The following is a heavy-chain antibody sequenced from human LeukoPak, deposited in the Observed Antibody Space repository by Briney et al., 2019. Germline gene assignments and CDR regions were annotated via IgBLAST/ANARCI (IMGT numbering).Heavy chain of an antibody. Sequence: SQTLSLTCTVSGGSISSGSYYWNWIRQPAGKGLEWIGRIYTSGSTNYNPSLKSRVTISVDTSKNQFSLKLSSVIAADTAVYYCAREGLNMVRGVIPKEAWGWFDPWGQGTLVTVSS. CDR1: GGSISSGSYY. D-gene: IGHD3-10*01. CDR2: IYTSGST. J-gene: IGHJ5*02. V-gene: IGHV4-61*02. CDR3: AREGLNMVRGVIPKEAWGWFDP.